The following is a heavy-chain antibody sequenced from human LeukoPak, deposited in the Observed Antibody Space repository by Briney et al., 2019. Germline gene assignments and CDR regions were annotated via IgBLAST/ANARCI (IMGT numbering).Heavy chain of an antibody. CDR1: GFTFSSYE. V-gene: IGHV3-48*03. D-gene: IGHD6-13*01. Sequence: GGSLRLSCAASGFTFSSYEMNWVRQAPGKGLEWVSYISSSGSTIYYADSVKGRFTISRDNAKNSLYLQMNSLRAEDTAVYYCARDLISIAETHNNWFDPWGQGTLVTVSS. J-gene: IGHJ5*02. CDR3: ARDLISIAETHNNWFDP. CDR2: ISSSGSTI.